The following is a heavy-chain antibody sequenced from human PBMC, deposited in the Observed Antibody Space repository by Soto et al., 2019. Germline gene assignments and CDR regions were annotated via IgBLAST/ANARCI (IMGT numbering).Heavy chain of an antibody. CDR1: GGSISSSSYY. J-gene: IGHJ4*02. V-gene: IGHV4-39*01. D-gene: IGHD6-13*01. CDR3: ARSSQRLVPYYFDY. Sequence: SETLSLTCTVSGGSISSSSYYWGWIRQPPGKGLEWIGSIYYSGSTYYNPSLKSRVTISVDTSKNQFSLKLSSVTAADTAVYYCARSSQRLVPYYFDYWGQGTLVTVSS. CDR2: IYYSGST.